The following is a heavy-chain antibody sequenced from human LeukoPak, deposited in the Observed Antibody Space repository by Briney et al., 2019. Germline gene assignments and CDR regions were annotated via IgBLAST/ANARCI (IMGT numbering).Heavy chain of an antibody. CDR2: IYSGGST. V-gene: IGHV3-53*01. Sequence: GGSLRLSCAASGFTVSSNYMSWVRQAPGKGLEWVSVIYSGGSTYYADSVKGRFTISRDNSKNTLYLQMNSLRAEDTAVYYCARGGYSYGTVPYYYMDVWGKGTTVTVSS. CDR1: GFTVSSNY. CDR3: ARGGYSYGTVPYYYMDV. D-gene: IGHD5-18*01. J-gene: IGHJ6*03.